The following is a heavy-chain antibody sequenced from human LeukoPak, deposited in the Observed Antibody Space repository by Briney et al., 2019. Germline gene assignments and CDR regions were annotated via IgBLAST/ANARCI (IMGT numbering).Heavy chain of an antibody. CDR1: GYTFTGYY. CDR3: ARSDSGYDALIYYYYGMDV. CDR2: INPNSGGT. J-gene: IGHJ6*02. Sequence: ASVKVSCKASGYTFTGYYMHWVRQAPGQGLEWMGWINPNSGGTNYAQKFQGRVTMTRDTSISTPYMELSRLRSDDTAVYYCARSDSGYDALIYYYYGMDVWGQGTTVTVSS. V-gene: IGHV1-2*02. D-gene: IGHD5-12*01.